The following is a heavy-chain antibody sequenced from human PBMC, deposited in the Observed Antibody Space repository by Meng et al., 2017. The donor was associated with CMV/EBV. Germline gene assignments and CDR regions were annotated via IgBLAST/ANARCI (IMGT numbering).Heavy chain of an antibody. V-gene: IGHV3-48*04. J-gene: IGHJ4*02. CDR2: ISSSSSSI. Sequence: GESLKISCAASGFTFSSYSMNWVRQAPGKRLEWLSYISSSSSSIYYADSVKGRFTISRDNAKNSLYLQMNSLRAEDTAVYYCASREYSSSYYFDYWGQGTLVTVSS. CDR3: ASREYSSSYYFDY. CDR1: GFTFSSYS. D-gene: IGHD6-6*01.